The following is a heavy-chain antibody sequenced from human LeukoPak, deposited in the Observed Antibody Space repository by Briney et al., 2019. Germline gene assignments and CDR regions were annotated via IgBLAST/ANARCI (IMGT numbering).Heavy chain of an antibody. CDR1: GGTFSSYA. CDR2: TIPIFGTA. V-gene: IGHV1-69*06. Sequence: SVKVSCKASGGTFSSYAISWVRQAPGQGLEWMGGTIPIFGTANYAQKFQGRVTITADKSTSTAYMELSSLRSEDTAVYYCARATWIPGHWFDPWGQGTLVTVSS. D-gene: IGHD1-1*01. J-gene: IGHJ5*02. CDR3: ARATWIPGHWFDP.